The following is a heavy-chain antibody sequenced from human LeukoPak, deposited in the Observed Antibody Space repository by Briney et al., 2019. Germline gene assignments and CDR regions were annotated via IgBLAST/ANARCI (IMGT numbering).Heavy chain of an antibody. J-gene: IGHJ4*02. CDR2: IYYSGST. CDR3: ARAGYYDSSGFDY. V-gene: IGHV4-59*01. CDR1: GGSISSYY. Sequence: PSETLSLTCTVSGGSISSYYWSWIRQPPGKGLEWIGYIYYSGSTNYNPSLTSRVTISVDTSKNQFSLKLSSVTAADTAVYYCARAGYYDSSGFDYWGQGTLVTVSS. D-gene: IGHD3-22*01.